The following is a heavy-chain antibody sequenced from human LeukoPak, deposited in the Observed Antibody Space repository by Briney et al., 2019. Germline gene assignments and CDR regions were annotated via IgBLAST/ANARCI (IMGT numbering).Heavy chain of an antibody. D-gene: IGHD3-3*01. CDR1: GYTFTSYG. CDR3: ARDSGETQYYDFWSGYSMYYLDY. J-gene: IGHJ4*02. Sequence: ASVKVSCKASGYTFTSYGISWVRQAPGQGLEWMGWISAYNGNTNYAQKLQGRVTMTTDTSTSTAYMELRSLRSDDTAVYYCARDSGETQYYDFWSGYSMYYLDYWGQGTLVTVSS. CDR2: ISAYNGNT. V-gene: IGHV1-18*01.